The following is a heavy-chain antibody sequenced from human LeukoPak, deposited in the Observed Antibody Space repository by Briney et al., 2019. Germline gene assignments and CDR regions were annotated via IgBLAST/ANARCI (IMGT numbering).Heavy chain of an antibody. CDR2: IYYSGST. D-gene: IGHD2-2*01. CDR1: DGSMGTYY. CDR3: ARGRLGRQHASFFDS. J-gene: IGHJ4*01. Sequence: PSETLSLTCSVSDGSMGTYYWGWIRQPPGKRLEWIGYIYYSGSTTYNPSLKSRVTVSVDTSENQFSLKLTSMTAADTAVYYCARGRLGRQHASFFDSWGHGTLVTVSS. V-gene: IGHV4-59*08.